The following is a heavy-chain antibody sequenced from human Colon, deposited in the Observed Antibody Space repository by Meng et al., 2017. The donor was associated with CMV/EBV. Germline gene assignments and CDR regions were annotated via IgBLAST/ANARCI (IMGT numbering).Heavy chain of an antibody. Sequence: SETLSLTCTVSGYSISSGYYWGWIRQPPGKGLEWIGSIYHSGSTYYNPSLKSRVTISVDTSKNQFSLKLSSVTAADTAVYYCARESGSIWGQGTMGTVSS. J-gene: IGHJ3*02. CDR3: ARESGSI. CDR1: GYSISSGYY. CDR2: IYHSGST. V-gene: IGHV4-38-2*02. D-gene: IGHD2-15*01.